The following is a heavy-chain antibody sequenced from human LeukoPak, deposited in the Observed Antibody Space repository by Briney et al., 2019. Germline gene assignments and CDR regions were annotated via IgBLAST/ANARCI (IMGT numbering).Heavy chain of an antibody. CDR3: ARGGRMATINRYFDL. Sequence: SETPSLTCAVYGGSFSGYYWSWIRQPPGKGLEWIGEINHSGSTNYNPSLKSRVTISVDTSKNQFSLKLSSVTAADTAVYYCARGGRMATINRYFDLWGRGTLVTVSS. J-gene: IGHJ2*01. CDR2: INHSGST. CDR1: GGSFSGYY. D-gene: IGHD5-24*01. V-gene: IGHV4-34*01.